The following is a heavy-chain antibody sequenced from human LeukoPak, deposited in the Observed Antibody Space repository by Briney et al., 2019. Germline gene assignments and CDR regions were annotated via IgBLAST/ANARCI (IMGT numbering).Heavy chain of an antibody. CDR2: INPRTGGT. CDR3: ARDHDGSGYYDY. CDR1: GYTFTNYF. D-gene: IGHD3-22*01. J-gene: IGHJ4*02. Sequence: ASVKISCKVSGYTFTNYFLHWVRQAPGQGLEWMGIINPRTGGTSYAQKFQGRVTMTRDTSTSTVYMELSSLRSEDTAVYSCARDHDGSGYYDYWGQGTLVTVSS. V-gene: IGHV1-46*01.